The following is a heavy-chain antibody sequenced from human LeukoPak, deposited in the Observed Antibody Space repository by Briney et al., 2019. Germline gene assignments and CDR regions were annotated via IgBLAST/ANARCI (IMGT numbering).Heavy chain of an antibody. D-gene: IGHD3-22*01. V-gene: IGHV1-69*04. CDR1: GGSFINYA. Sequence: ASVKVSCKASGGSFINYAISWVRQALGQGLEWMGRIIPILGTSNYAQKFQGRVTITADKSTSTAYMDLSSLRSEDTAVYYCAKEPYNIIGYHLDDAFDLWGQGTMVSVSS. CDR3: AKEPYNIIGYHLDDAFDL. J-gene: IGHJ3*01. CDR2: IIPILGTS.